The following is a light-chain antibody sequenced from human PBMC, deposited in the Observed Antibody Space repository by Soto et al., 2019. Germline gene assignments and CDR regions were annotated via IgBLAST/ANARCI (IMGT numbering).Light chain of an antibody. Sequence: IVLPQSTGTLSLSPGERATLSCRASQSVSSSYLAWYQQKPGQAPRLLIYGASSRATGIPDRFSGSGSGTDFTLTISRLEPEDFEVYYCQQYGSSPKAFGQGTKVDIK. CDR3: QQYGSSPKA. CDR2: GAS. V-gene: IGKV3-20*01. J-gene: IGKJ1*01. CDR1: QSVSSSY.